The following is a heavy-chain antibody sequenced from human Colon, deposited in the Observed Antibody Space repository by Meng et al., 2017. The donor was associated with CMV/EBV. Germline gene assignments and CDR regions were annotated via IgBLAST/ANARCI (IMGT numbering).Heavy chain of an antibody. J-gene: IGHJ4*02. V-gene: IGHV1-69*04. Sequence: SVTVSCKASGGTSSSYAIPWVRQAPGQGLEWMGRIIPIVDKVDYAQKFQGRVTLSADKSTGTVYMELSSLTSEDTAMFYCARSLSGSSWSSWGQGAVVTVSS. CDR2: IIPIVDKV. D-gene: IGHD6-13*01. CDR3: ARSLSGSSWSS. CDR1: GGTSSSYA.